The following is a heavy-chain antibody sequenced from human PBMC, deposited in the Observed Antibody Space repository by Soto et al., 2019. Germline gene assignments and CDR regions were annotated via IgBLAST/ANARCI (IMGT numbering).Heavy chain of an antibody. D-gene: IGHD1-7*01. Sequence: AASVKVSCKASGYTFTSYGISWVRQAPGQGLEWMGWISAYNGNTNYAQKLQGRVTMTTDTSTSTAYMELRSLRSDDTAVYYCARDRTTYYYYYYGMDVWGQGTTVTVSS. J-gene: IGHJ6*02. CDR3: ARDRTTYYYYYYGMDV. V-gene: IGHV1-18*04. CDR2: ISAYNGNT. CDR1: GYTFTSYG.